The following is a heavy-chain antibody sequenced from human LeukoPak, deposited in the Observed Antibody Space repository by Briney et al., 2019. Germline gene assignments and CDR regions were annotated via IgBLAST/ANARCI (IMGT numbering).Heavy chain of an antibody. CDR2: INAGNGNT. Sequence: ASVKVSCKASGYTFTSYAMHWVRQAPGQRLEWMGWINAGNGNTKYSQKFQGRVTITRDTSASTAYMELSSLRSEDTAVYYCARSPAYGSGWYSEDYWGQGTLVTVSS. CDR3: ARSPAYGSGWYSEDY. D-gene: IGHD6-19*01. J-gene: IGHJ4*02. CDR1: GYTFTSYA. V-gene: IGHV1-3*01.